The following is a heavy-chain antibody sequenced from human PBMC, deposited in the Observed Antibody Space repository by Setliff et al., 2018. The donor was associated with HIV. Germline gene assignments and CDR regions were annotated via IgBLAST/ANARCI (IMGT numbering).Heavy chain of an antibody. CDR2: IRSSGSYI. CDR1: GFTFTTST. D-gene: IGHD6-19*01. Sequence: GGSLRLSCAVSGFTFTTSTMNWVRQAPGKGLEWVASIRSSGSYIHYADSVKGRFSISRANARNSLYLLMINLRVEDTALYYWAAVFTAVHGRSLDYWGQGTLVTVSS. CDR3: AAVFTAVHGRSLDY. V-gene: IGHV3-21*01. J-gene: IGHJ4*02.